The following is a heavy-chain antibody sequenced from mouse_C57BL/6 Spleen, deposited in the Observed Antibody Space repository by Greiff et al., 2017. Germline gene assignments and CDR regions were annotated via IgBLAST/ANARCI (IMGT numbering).Heavy chain of an antibody. V-gene: IGHV5-9-1*02. CDR1: GFTFSRYA. CDR3: TSESRSNWAWLAY. J-gene: IGHJ3*01. CDR2: ISSGGDCI. D-gene: IGHD4-1*02. Sequence: EVKLVESGEGLVKPGGSLKLSCAASGFTFSRYAMSWVRQTPEKRLEWVAYISSGGDCIYYADTVKGRFTISRDNARNTLSLQMIRLEAEDTSMYDCTSESRSNWAWLAYWGQGTPVTVSA.